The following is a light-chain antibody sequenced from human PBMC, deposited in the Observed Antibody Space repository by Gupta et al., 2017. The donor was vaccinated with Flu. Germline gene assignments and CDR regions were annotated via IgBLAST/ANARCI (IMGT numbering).Light chain of an antibody. J-gene: IGLJ1*01. V-gene: IGLV2-18*02. CDR1: SSDIGSYNR. CDR2: EVT. Sequence: QSALTQPPPVSGSPGQSVTIPCTGTSSDIGSYNRVSWYHQPPGTAPKLMIYEVTKRPSGVPNRFSGSKSGNTASLTISGLQAEDEADYYCSSYTSSSTYVFGTGTRVTVL. CDR3: SSYTSSSTYV.